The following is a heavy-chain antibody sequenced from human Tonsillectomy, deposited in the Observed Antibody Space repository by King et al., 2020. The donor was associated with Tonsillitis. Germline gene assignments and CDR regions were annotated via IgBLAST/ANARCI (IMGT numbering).Heavy chain of an antibody. J-gene: IGHJ4*02. CDR2: ISGSGANT. V-gene: IGHV3-23*04. Sequence: VQLVESGGGLVQPGGSLRLSCEASGFTFRSNDMTWVRQAPGKGLEWLSGISGSGANTYYADSVKGRFTISRDNSKNTLYLQMNSLRVEDTAVYYCAKNSGIYDYWGQGTLVTVSS. CDR1: GFTFRSND. CDR3: AKNSGIYDY. D-gene: IGHD2/OR15-2a*01.